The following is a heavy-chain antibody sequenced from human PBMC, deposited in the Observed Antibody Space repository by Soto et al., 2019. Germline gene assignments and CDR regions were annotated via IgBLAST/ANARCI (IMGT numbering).Heavy chain of an antibody. J-gene: IGHJ4*02. CDR3: ARDNTGLDY. V-gene: IGHV1-69*12. Sequence: QVHLVQSGAEVKKPGSSVKVSCKASGGAFTSYSFHWVRQAPGQGLEWMGGIIPMSGTTNYALKFQGRVTMPADVPTNTAYIELGSLRSEDTAIYYCARDNTGLDYWGQGTLVTVSS. CDR1: GGAFTSYS. D-gene: IGHD1-1*01. CDR2: IIPMSGTT.